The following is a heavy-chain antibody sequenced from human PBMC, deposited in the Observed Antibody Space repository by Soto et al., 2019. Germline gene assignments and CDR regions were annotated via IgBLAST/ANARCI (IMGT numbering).Heavy chain of an antibody. J-gene: IGHJ6*02. D-gene: IGHD6-13*01. CDR1: GGNFSSYA. V-gene: IGHV1-69*01. Sequence: QVQLVQSGAEVKKPGSSVKVSCKASGGNFSSYAISWLRQAPGQGLEWMGGIIPVFRTTNYEHKLQGRVTITADGSTSTAYMELSSLTSADAAVYYCARSSHYRSTQTPAGNQYCYPMDVWGQGTTVTVSS. CDR2: IIPVFRTT. CDR3: ARSSHYRSTQTPAGNQYCYPMDV.